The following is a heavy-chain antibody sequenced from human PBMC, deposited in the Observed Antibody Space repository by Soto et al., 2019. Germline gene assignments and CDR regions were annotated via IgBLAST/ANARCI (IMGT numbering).Heavy chain of an antibody. CDR3: ARQVIAAAGSSFDP. CDR1: GGSISSSNYF. Sequence: SLTCTVSGGSISSSNYFWGWIRQPPGKGPEWIGGIYYSGSVYYNPSLKSRVTISVDTSKNQFSLKLTSVTAADTAVYYCARQVIAAAGSSFDPWGQGTLVTVSS. CDR2: IYYSGSV. V-gene: IGHV4-39*01. D-gene: IGHD6-13*01. J-gene: IGHJ5*02.